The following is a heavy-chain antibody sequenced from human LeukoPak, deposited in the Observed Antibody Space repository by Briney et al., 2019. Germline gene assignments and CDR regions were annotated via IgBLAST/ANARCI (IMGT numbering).Heavy chain of an antibody. D-gene: IGHD2-2*01. J-gene: IGHJ5*02. Sequence: SETLSLTCAVSGGSISSGGYYWSWIRQHPGKGLEWIGYIYYSGSTYYNPSLKSRVTISVDTSKNQFSLKLSSVTAADTAVYYCARTFILTPKKYCSSTSCSRSTGWFDPWGQGTLVTVSS. CDR1: GGSISSGGYY. CDR2: IYYSGST. CDR3: ARTFILTPKKYCSSTSCSRSTGWFDP. V-gene: IGHV4-31*11.